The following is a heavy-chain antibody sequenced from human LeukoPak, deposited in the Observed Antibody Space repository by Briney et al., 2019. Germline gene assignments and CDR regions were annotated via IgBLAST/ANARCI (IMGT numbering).Heavy chain of an antibody. CDR2: INHSGST. Sequence: SETLSLTCAVYGGSFSGYYWSWIRQPPGKGLEWIGEINHSGSTNYNPSLKSRVTISVDTSKNQFSLKLSSVTAADMAVYYCARGAHYYYGSGSYYLSRAFDYWGQGTLVTVSS. V-gene: IGHV4-34*01. CDR3: ARGAHYYYGSGSYYLSRAFDY. D-gene: IGHD3-10*01. J-gene: IGHJ4*02. CDR1: GGSFSGYY.